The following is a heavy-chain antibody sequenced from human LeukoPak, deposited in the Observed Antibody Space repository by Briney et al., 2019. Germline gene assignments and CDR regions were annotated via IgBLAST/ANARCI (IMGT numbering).Heavy chain of an antibody. D-gene: IGHD6-13*01. J-gene: IGHJ6*03. V-gene: IGHV3-11*04. Sequence: GGSLRLSCAASGFTFSDYYMSWIRQAPGKGLEWVSYISSSGSTIYYADSVKGRFTISRDNAKNSLYLQMNSLRAEDTAVYYCARQTGSSWYTYYYYYMDVWGKGTTVTISS. CDR3: ARQTGSSWYTYYYYYMDV. CDR1: GFTFSDYY. CDR2: ISSSGSTI.